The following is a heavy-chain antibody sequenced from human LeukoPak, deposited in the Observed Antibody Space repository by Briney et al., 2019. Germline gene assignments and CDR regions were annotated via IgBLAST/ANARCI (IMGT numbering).Heavy chain of an antibody. V-gene: IGHV4-59*12. CDR3: ARYRYSSSWYSSQYYFDY. CDR2: IYDSGNS. Sequence: SETLSLTCTVSGGSINNYYWSWIRQPPGKGLEWIGYIYDSGNSNYSPSLKSRVTISVDTSKNQFSLKLSSVTAADTAVYYCARYRYSSSWYSSQYYFDYWGQGTLVTVSS. J-gene: IGHJ4*02. D-gene: IGHD6-13*01. CDR1: GGSINNYY.